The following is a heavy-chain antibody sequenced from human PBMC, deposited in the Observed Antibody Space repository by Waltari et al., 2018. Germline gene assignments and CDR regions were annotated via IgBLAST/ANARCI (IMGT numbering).Heavy chain of an antibody. CDR1: GYSFTSYW. CDR2: IYPGDSGT. J-gene: IGHJ6*03. Sequence: EVQLVQSGAEVKQPGESLKISCKGSGYSFTSYWIGWVRQMPGKGLEWMGIIYPGDSGTRYSASFQGQVTSSADKSISTAYLQWSSLKASDTAMYYCARHRGSGSYNYYYMDVWGKGTTVTVSS. D-gene: IGHD3-10*01. CDR3: ARHRGSGSYNYYYMDV. V-gene: IGHV5-51*01.